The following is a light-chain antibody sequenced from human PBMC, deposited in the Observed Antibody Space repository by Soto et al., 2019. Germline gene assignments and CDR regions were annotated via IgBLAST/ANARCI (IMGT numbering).Light chain of an antibody. CDR3: MQATQSRT. J-gene: IGKJ5*01. Sequence: VLTQTPLSSPVTLVQPASISCRSSQSLVYSDGNSYLSWLQQRPGQPLRLLIYQVSERFSGVPDTFSGSGAGTDFTLKISRVEPEDVGVYYCMQATQSRTFGQGTRLEIK. V-gene: IGKV2-24*01. CDR1: QSLVYSDGNSY. CDR2: QVS.